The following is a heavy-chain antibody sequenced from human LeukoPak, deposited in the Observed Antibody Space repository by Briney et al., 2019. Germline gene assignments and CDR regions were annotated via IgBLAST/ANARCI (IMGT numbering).Heavy chain of an antibody. CDR3: ARAGYCSGGSCSENDYYYYGMDV. J-gene: IGHJ6*02. V-gene: IGHV3-64*01. D-gene: IGHD2-15*01. Sequence: GGSLRLSCAASGFTFSSYAMSWVRQAPGKGLEYVSAISSNGGSTYYANSVKGRFTISRDNSKNTLYLQMGSLRAEDMAVYYCARAGYCSGGSCSENDYYYYGMDVWGQGTTVTVSS. CDR1: GFTFSSYA. CDR2: ISSNGGST.